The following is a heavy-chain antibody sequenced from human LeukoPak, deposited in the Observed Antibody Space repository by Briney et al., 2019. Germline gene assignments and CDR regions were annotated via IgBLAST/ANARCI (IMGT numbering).Heavy chain of an antibody. CDR3: ARGAFGVLLSAFDI. Sequence: SQTLSLTCSVSGGSISSGSYYWGWIRQPPGKGLEWIGNIYHSGSTYSNPSLKSRVIISVDTSKNQFSLKLSSVTAADTAVYWCARGAFGVLLSAFDIWGQGTMVTVSS. V-gene: IGHV4-39*07. D-gene: IGHD3-3*01. J-gene: IGHJ3*02. CDR2: IYHSGST. CDR1: GGSISSGSYY.